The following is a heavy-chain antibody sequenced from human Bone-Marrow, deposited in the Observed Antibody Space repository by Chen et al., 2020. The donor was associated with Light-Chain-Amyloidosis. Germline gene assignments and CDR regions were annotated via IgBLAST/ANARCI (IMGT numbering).Heavy chain of an antibody. J-gene: IGHJ2*01. Sequence: EVQLVESGGGLVQPGGSLRLSCAASGFTFSTFAMNWVRQAPGKGLEYVSAITDNGGTTYYANSVKGRFTISRDNSKNTLYLQMGSLRVEDMAVYYCARDTLGTDWYFDLWGRGTLVTVSS. CDR2: ITDNGGTT. V-gene: IGHV3-64*01. CDR1: GFTFSTFA. CDR3: ARDTLGTDWYFDL. D-gene: IGHD1-26*01.